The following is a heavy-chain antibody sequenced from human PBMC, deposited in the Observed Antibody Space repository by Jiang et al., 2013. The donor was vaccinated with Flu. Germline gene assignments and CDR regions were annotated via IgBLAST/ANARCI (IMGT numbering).Heavy chain of an antibody. CDR1: GGSISSYY. V-gene: IGHV4-59*01. CDR2: IYYSGST. D-gene: IGHD4-23*01. Sequence: SGGSISSYYWSWIRQPPGKGLEWIGYIYYSGSTNYNPSLKSRVTISVDTSKNQFSLKLSSVTAADTAVYYCARAEPDYGGNSFPFSYWGQGTLVTVSS. J-gene: IGHJ4*02. CDR3: ARAEPDYGGNSFPFSY.